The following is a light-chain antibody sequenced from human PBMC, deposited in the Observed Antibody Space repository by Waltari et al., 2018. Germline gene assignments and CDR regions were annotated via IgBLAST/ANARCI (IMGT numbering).Light chain of an antibody. CDR2: EAS. Sequence: EIVMTQSPATLSVSPGERATLSCRASQSVSSNLAWYQQKPGQTPRLLIYEASTRPTGIPARCSGSGSVTEFTRSISNPQSEDFAVYYCQQYNTWPPITFGQGTRLEIK. V-gene: IGKV3-15*01. CDR3: QQYNTWPPIT. CDR1: QSVSSN. J-gene: IGKJ5*01.